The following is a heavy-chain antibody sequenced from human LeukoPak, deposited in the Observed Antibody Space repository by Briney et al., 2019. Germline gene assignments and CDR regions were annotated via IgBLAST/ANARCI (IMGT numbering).Heavy chain of an antibody. J-gene: IGHJ5*02. CDR3: AREHIVVVPAAISIWFDP. Sequence: SETLSLTCAVYGGSFSGYYWSWIRQPPGKGLEWIEEINHSGSTNYNPSLKSRVTISVDTSKNQFPLKLSSVTAADTAVYYCAREHIVVVPAAISIWFDPWGQGTLVTVSS. V-gene: IGHV4-34*01. D-gene: IGHD2-2*01. CDR1: GGSFSGYY. CDR2: INHSGST.